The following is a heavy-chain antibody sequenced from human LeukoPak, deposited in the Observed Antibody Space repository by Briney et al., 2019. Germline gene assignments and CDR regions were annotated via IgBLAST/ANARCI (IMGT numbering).Heavy chain of an antibody. CDR1: GGSISSSSYY. J-gene: IGHJ4*02. CDR2: IYYSGST. V-gene: IGHV4-39*07. D-gene: IGHD3-22*01. Sequence: PSETLSLTCTVSGGSISSSSYYWGWIRQPPGKGLEWIGSIYYSGSTYYNPSLKSRVTISVDTSKNQFSLKLSSVTAADTAVYYCAREEYYYDSSGYYRYFDYWGQGTLVTVSS. CDR3: AREEYYYDSSGYYRYFDY.